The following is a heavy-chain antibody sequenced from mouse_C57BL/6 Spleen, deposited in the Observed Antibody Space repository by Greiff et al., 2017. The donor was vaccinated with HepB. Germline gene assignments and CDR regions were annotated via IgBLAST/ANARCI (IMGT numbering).Heavy chain of an antibody. Sequence: QVHVKQSGAELVRPGASVTLSCKASGYTFTDYEMHWVKQTPVHGLEWIGAIDPETGGTAYNQKFKGKAILTADKSSSTAYMELRSLTSEDSAVYYCTRSLLLPWFAYWGQGTLVTVSA. V-gene: IGHV1-15*01. CDR2: IDPETGGT. J-gene: IGHJ3*01. D-gene: IGHD1-1*01. CDR3: TRSLLLPWFAY. CDR1: GYTFTDYE.